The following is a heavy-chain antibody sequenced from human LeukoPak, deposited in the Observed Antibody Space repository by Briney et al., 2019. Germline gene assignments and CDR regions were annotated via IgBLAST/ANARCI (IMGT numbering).Heavy chain of an antibody. J-gene: IGHJ4*02. CDR1: GFTFSNYN. V-gene: IGHV3-21*01. CDR2: ITSTSTYT. CDR3: ARDDSGRHPPDY. Sequence: GGSLRLSCAAPGFTFSNYNMNWVRRAPGKSLEWVSSITSTSTYTFYADSVKGRFTISRDNAKNSLYLQMNSLRAEDTAVYYCARDDSGRHPPDYWGQGTLVTVSS. D-gene: IGHD3-10*01.